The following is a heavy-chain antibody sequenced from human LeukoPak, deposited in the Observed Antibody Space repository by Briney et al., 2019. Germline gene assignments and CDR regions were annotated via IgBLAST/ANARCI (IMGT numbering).Heavy chain of an antibody. CDR1: GFTVSSNY. CDR3: AKGVRQNIHKWILWHYYGMDV. V-gene: IGHV3-53*01. CDR2: IYSGGST. Sequence: GGSLRLSCAASGFTVSSNYMSWVRQAPGKGLEWVSVIYSGGSTYYADSVKGRFTISRDNSKNTLYLQMNSLRAEDTAVYYCAKGVRQNIHKWILWHYYGMDVWGQGTTVTVSS. D-gene: IGHD5-12*01. J-gene: IGHJ6*02.